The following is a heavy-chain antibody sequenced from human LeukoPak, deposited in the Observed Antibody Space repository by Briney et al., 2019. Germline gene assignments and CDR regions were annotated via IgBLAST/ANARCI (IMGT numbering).Heavy chain of an antibody. V-gene: IGHV3-23*01. CDR3: AKADHYYYYMGV. Sequence: PGGSLRLSCAASGFAFRSYAMSWVRQAPGEGLEWVSAISGSGGSTYFAGSVRGRFTISRDNSKNTLHLRMNSLRAEDTGVYYCAKADHYYYYMGVWGKGTTVTVSS. J-gene: IGHJ6*03. CDR1: GFAFRSYA. CDR2: ISGSGGST.